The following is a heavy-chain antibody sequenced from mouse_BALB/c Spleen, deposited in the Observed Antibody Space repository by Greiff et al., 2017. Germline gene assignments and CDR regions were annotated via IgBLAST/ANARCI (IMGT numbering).Heavy chain of an antibody. D-gene: IGHD3-2*01. CDR2: IYPGSGNT. CDR3: ARRRQLGRGYYFDY. J-gene: IGHJ2*01. V-gene: IGHV1-84*02. CDR1: GYTFTDYY. Sequence: QVQLKESGPELVKPGASVKISCKASGYTFTDYYINWVKQKPGQGLEWIGWIYPGSGNTKYNEKFKGKATLTVDTSSSTAYMQLSSLTSEDTAVYFCARRRQLGRGYYFDYWGQGTTLTVSS.